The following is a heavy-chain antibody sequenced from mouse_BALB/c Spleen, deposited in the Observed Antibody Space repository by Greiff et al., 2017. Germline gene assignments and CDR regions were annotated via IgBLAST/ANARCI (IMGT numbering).Heavy chain of an antibody. CDR3: AREGRYDGYAMDY. Sequence: VKLQESGPGLVAPSQSLSITCTVSGFSLTGYGVNWVRQPPGKGLEWLGMIWGDGSTDYNSALKSRLSISKDNSKSQVFLKMNSLQTDDTARYYCAREGRYDGYAMDYWGQGTSVTVSS. J-gene: IGHJ4*01. D-gene: IGHD2-14*01. CDR1: GFSLTGYG. CDR2: IWGDGST. V-gene: IGHV2-6-7*01.